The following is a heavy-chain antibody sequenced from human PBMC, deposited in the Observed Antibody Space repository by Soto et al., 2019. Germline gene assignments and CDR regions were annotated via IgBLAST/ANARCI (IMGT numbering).Heavy chain of an antibody. Sequence: PRGSLRLSCAASGFTFSSYSMNWVRQAPGKGLEWVSSISSSSSYIYYADSVKGRFTISRDNAKNSLYLQMNSLRAEDTAVYYCARDVATIFDYYYYGMDVWGQGTTVTVSS. J-gene: IGHJ6*02. D-gene: IGHD5-12*01. CDR2: ISSSSSYI. CDR1: GFTFSSYS. CDR3: ARDVATIFDYYYYGMDV. V-gene: IGHV3-21*01.